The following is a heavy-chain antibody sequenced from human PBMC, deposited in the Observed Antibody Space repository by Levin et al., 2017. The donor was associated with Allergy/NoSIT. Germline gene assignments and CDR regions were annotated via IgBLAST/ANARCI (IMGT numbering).Heavy chain of an antibody. D-gene: IGHD6-19*01. J-gene: IGHJ4*02. V-gene: IGHV4-34*01. CDR3: ARGLSGESKYSSGWRPFDY. Sequence: NTSETLSLTCAVYGGSFSGYYWSWIRQPPGKGLEWIGEINHSGSTNYNPSLKSRVTISVDTSKNQFSLKLSSVTAADTAVYYCARGLSGESKYSSGWRPFDYWGQGTLVTVSS. CDR1: GGSFSGYY. CDR2: INHSGST.